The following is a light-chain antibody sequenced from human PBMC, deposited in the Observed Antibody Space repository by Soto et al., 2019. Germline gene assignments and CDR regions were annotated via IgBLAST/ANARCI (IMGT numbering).Light chain of an antibody. CDR2: AAS. V-gene: IGKV1-39*01. Sequence: DIQMTQSPSSLSASVGDRVTITCRASQSISSYLNWYQQKPGKAPKLLIYAASSVKSGVPSRFSGSGSGTEFTLTISSLPTEDFATYYFQQSYSTPLTFGGGTKVEIK. J-gene: IGKJ4*01. CDR1: QSISSY. CDR3: QQSYSTPLT.